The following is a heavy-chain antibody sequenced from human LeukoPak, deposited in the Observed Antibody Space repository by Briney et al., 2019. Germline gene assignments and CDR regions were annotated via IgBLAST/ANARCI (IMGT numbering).Heavy chain of an antibody. Sequence: SETLSLTCTVSGGSLGSYYWSWLRQPPGQGLEWIGYISDTGSTNYNPSLQSRVTMSVDTSNNQFSLRLSSVTAADTAVYYCARLGAAMVTITYHRFDLWGRGTLVTVSS. D-gene: IGHD5-18*01. J-gene: IGHJ2*01. CDR1: GGSLGSYY. CDR3: ARLGAAMVTITYHRFDL. CDR2: ISDTGST. V-gene: IGHV4-59*01.